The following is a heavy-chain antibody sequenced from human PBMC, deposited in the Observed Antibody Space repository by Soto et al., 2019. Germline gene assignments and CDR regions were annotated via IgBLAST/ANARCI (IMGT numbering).Heavy chain of an antibody. CDR1: GFTFSSYA. Sequence: QVQLVESGGGVVQPGRSLRLSCAASGFTFSSYAMHWVRQAPGKGLEWVAVISYDGSNTYYADSVKGRFTISRDNSKNTLYLQMNSLRAEDTAVYYCAREGAPGYSSSWPTGYYGMAGWGQGTTVTVSS. J-gene: IGHJ6*02. D-gene: IGHD6-13*01. V-gene: IGHV3-30-3*01. CDR3: AREGAPGYSSSWPTGYYGMAG. CDR2: ISYDGSNT.